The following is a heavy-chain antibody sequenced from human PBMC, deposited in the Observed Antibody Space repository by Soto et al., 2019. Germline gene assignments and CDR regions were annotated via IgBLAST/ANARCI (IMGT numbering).Heavy chain of an antibody. J-gene: IGHJ6*02. V-gene: IGHV1-69*01. CDR2: VSPPFRTS. Sequence: QVQLVQSGAEVKKPGSSVKVSCKTTGVSFNNNGIGSVRQAPGHGLEWMGGVSPPFRTSNYARKFQGRISITADASTGTVNMELSSLTSEDTAQYYCARVLYYGSGSYSPYGMDVWGQGTTVIVSS. D-gene: IGHD3-10*01. CDR3: ARVLYYGSGSYSPYGMDV. CDR1: GVSFNNNG.